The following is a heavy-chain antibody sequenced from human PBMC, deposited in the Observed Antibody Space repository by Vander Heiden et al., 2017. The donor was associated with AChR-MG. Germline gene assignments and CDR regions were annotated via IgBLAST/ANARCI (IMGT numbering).Heavy chain of an antibody. CDR1: GGSFSGYY. CDR3: ARDDRSALTNYYYYGMDV. J-gene: IGHJ6*02. Sequence: QVQLQQWGAGLLKPSETLSLTCAVYGGSFSGYYWSWYRRPPGKGLEWMGEINHSGSTNYNPSLKSRVTISVDTSKNQFSLKLSSVTAADTAVYYCARDDRSALTNYYYYGMDVWGQGTTVTVSS. CDR2: INHSGST. V-gene: IGHV4-34*01. D-gene: IGHD3-22*01.